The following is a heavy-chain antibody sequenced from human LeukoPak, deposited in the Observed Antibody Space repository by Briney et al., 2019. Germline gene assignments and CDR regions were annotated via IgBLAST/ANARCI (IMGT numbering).Heavy chain of an antibody. J-gene: IGHJ6*03. Sequence: RASVKVSCKASGYTFTGYYMHWVRQAPGQGLAWMGWINPNSGGTNYAQKFQGRVTMTRDTSISTDFMELRKLSSDDTAVYYCASDRDYGDYRPPPYYYYMDVWGKGTTVTVSS. CDR1: GYTFTGYY. V-gene: IGHV1-2*02. D-gene: IGHD4-17*01. CDR2: INPNSGGT. CDR3: ASDRDYGDYRPPPYYYYMDV.